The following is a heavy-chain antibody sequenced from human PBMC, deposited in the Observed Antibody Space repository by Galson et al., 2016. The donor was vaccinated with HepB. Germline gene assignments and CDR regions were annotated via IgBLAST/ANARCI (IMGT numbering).Heavy chain of an antibody. Sequence: SLRLSCAASGVTFGDYAMSWFRQTPGKGLEWVGLIRSKAYSGATEYAASVKGRFSISRDDSKSIAYLQLNSLKTEDTAVYYCTRDGLSPIYYATAGYRGFDAFDVWGKGTTVTVSS. J-gene: IGHJ3*01. CDR1: GVTFGDYA. CDR3: TRDGLSPIYYATAGYRGFDAFDV. D-gene: IGHD3-16*02. CDR2: IRSKAYSGAT. V-gene: IGHV3-49*03.